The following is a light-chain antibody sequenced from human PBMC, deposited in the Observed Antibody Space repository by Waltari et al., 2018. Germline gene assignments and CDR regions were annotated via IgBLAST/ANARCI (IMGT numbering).Light chain of an antibody. CDR1: SSGVGGYNS. V-gene: IGLV2-14*01. CDR2: EVS. Sequence: QSALTQPASVSGSPGQSITISCTGTSSGVGGYNSVSWYQQHPGKAPKRMIYEVSNRPSGVLNRFSGSKSGSTASLTISGLRAADEADYYCFSYTSTTNRVFGGGTKLTVL. J-gene: IGLJ3*02. CDR3: FSYTSTTNRV.